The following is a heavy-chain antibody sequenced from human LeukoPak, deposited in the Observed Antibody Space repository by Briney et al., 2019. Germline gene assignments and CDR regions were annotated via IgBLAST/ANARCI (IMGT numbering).Heavy chain of an antibody. CDR1: GFTVSSDA. CDR3: AKLDSDYVWGSYRYTAKNWFDP. V-gene: IGHV3-23*01. D-gene: IGHD3-16*02. Sequence: GGSLRLSCAAAGFTVSSDATSWVRQAPGKGLEWVSAIRGSGGNTYYADSGKGRFTISTDNSKNTLYLQMTSLRAEHTAVYYCAKLDSDYVWGSYRYTAKNWFDPWGQGPLVTVSS. J-gene: IGHJ5*02. CDR2: IRGSGGNT.